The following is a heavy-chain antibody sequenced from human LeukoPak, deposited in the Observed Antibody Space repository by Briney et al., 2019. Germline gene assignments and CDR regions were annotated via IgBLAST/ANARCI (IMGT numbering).Heavy chain of an antibody. CDR3: ARDHNWGPDY. V-gene: IGHV1-2*02. J-gene: IGHJ4*02. CDR1: GYTFTDYY. Sequence: GASVKVSCKASGYTFTDYYIHWVRQAPGQGLEWMGWINPNSGGTNYTQKFQGRVTMTRDTSISTAYLELNRLTSDDTAVYYCARDHNWGPDYWGQGTLVSVSS. CDR2: INPNSGGT. D-gene: IGHD7-27*01.